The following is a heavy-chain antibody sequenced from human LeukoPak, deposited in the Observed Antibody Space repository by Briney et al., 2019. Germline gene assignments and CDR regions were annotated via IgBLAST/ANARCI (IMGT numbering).Heavy chain of an antibody. J-gene: IGHJ4*01. CDR3: ARIGNYYGSGNFYYFDY. D-gene: IGHD3-10*01. CDR2: IYSGGGT. V-gene: IGHV3-53*01. Sequence: QPGGSLRLSCAASGFNVTNNYMSWVRQAPGKGLEWVSVIYSGGGTYYADSVKGRFTISRDNSKSTVYLLMNSLRADDTAIYYCARIGNYYGSGNFYYFDYWGHGTLVTVSS. CDR1: GFNVTNNY.